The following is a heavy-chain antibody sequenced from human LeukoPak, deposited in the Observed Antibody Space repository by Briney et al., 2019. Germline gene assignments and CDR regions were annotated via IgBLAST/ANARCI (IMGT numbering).Heavy chain of an antibody. CDR2: ISSSGSTI. Sequence: PGGSLRLSCAASGFTFSDYYMSWIRQAPGKGLEWVSHISSSGSTICYADSVKGRFTISRDNAKNSLYLQMNSLRAEDTAVYYCARESVTGDPYYYMDVRGKGTTVTVSS. CDR1: GFTFSDYY. J-gene: IGHJ6*03. V-gene: IGHV3-11*04. D-gene: IGHD7-27*01. CDR3: ARESVTGDPYYYMDV.